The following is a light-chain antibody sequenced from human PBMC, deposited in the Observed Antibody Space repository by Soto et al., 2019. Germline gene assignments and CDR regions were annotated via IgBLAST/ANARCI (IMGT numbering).Light chain of an antibody. J-gene: IGLJ3*02. Sequence: QSALTQPASVSGSPGQSIAISCTGTSSDVGGHNYVSWYQQRPGKAPELMIYDVTNRPSGVSNRFSGSKSGNTASLTISGLQAEDEADDYCCSYTFTATRDGRVFGGGTKLTVL. V-gene: IGLV2-14*01. CDR1: SSDVGGHNY. CDR3: CSYTFTATRDGRV. CDR2: DVT.